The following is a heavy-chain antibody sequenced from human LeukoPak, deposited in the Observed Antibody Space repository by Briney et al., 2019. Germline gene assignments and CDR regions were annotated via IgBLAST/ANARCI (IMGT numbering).Heavy chain of an antibody. Sequence: GGSLRLSCAASGFNFNTYTMNWVRQAPGKGLEWVSSISSDSSYIYYADAVHGRFTVSRDNAKYSLYLQMNSLRAEDTAVYFCARDLSHRGRGNAWGQGTLVTVSS. J-gene: IGHJ5*02. CDR2: ISSDSSYI. CDR1: GFNFNTYT. V-gene: IGHV3-21*01. D-gene: IGHD3-16*02. CDR3: ARDLSHRGRGNA.